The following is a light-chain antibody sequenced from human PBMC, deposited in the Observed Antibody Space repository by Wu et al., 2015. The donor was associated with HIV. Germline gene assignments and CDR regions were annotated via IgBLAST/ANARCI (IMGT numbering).Light chain of an antibody. J-gene: IGKJ4*01. CDR2: AVS. V-gene: IGKV1-39*01. Sequence: DIQMTQSPSSLSASIGDRVTITCRTSQGIDNYLHWYQQKPGKAPNLLIYAVSNLQSGVPSRLSGGGSGTDFTLTISSLQPEDFATYYCHQTYSIPRTFGGGTKVELK. CDR3: HQTYSIPRT. CDR1: QGIDNY.